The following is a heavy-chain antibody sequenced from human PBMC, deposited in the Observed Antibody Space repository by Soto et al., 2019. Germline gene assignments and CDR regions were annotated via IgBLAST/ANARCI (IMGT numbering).Heavy chain of an antibody. CDR1: GGTFSNYA. V-gene: IGHV1-69*01. J-gene: IGHJ4*02. CDR2: IIPMFETP. D-gene: IGHD6-13*01. CDR3: VRDSGAKLSSS. Sequence: QVQLVQSGTEAKKPGSSVKVFCKTSGGTFSNYAITWLRQAPGQGLELMGGIIPMFETPNYAQTFQGRITLTADEFTNTAYMELSSLRSEDTAIYYCVRDSGAKLSSSWGQGTLVTVSS.